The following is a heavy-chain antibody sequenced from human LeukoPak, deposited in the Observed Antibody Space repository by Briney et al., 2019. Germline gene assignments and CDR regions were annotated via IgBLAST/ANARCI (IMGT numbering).Heavy chain of an antibody. V-gene: IGHV3-48*01. J-gene: IGHJ5*02. CDR3: ARDDSLSYRPNWFDP. CDR2: ISSSCSTI. CDR1: GFTFSSHS. D-gene: IGHD3-16*02. Sequence: PGGSLRLSCAASGFTFSSHSMNWVRQAPGKGLEWVSYISSSCSTIYYADSVKGRFTISRDNAKNSLYPQMNSLRAEDTAVYYCARDDSLSYRPNWFDPWGQGTLVTVSS.